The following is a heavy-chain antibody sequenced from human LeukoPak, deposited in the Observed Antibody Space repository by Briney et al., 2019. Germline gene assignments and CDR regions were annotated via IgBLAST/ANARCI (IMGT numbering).Heavy chain of an antibody. CDR3: ARDYSSGWYGLGAFDI. D-gene: IGHD6-19*01. V-gene: IGHV3-21*01. CDR2: ISSSSSYI. CDR1: GFTFSSYS. J-gene: IGHJ3*02. Sequence: KSGGSLRLSCAASGFTFSSYSMKWVRQAPGKGLEWVSSISSSSSYIYYADSVKGRFTISRDNAKNSLYLQMNSLRAEDTAVYYCARDYSSGWYGLGAFDIWGQGTMVTVSS.